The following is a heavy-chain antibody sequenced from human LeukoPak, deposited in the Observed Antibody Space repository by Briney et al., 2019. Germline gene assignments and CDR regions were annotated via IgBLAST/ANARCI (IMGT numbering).Heavy chain of an antibody. V-gene: IGHV3-7*01. Sequence: GGSLRLSCVVSGFTFNRCWMNWVRQVPGKGLEWVAHINPDGRDTYYVDSVKGRFTISRDNAQNSMYLQMNSLRVEDTAVYYCTSWGDTTAEYFQRWGQGTLVTVSS. CDR1: GFTFNRCW. D-gene: IGHD2-21*02. CDR3: TSWGDTTAEYFQR. CDR2: INPDGRDT. J-gene: IGHJ1*01.